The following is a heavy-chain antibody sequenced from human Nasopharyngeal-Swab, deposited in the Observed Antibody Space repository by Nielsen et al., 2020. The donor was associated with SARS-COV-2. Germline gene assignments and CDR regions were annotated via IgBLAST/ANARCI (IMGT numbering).Heavy chain of an antibody. D-gene: IGHD5-18*01. CDR3: ARDSRGYSYGYIYFDY. V-gene: IGHV3-7*03. CDR1: GFTFSSYW. Sequence: GESLKISCAASGFTFSSYWMSWVRQAPGKGLEWVANIKQDGSEKYYVDSVKGRFTISRDNAKNSLYLQMNSLRAEDTAVYYCARDSRGYSYGYIYFDYWGHGTLVTVSS. J-gene: IGHJ4*01. CDR2: IKQDGSEK.